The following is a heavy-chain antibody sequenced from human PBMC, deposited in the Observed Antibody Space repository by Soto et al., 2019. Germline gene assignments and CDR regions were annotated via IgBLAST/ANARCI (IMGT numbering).Heavy chain of an antibody. CDR3: ARNDSSNGYGMDG. Sequence: EVQLVESGGGLVKPGGSLRLSCAASGFTFSSYSMNWVRQAPGKGLEWVSSISSSSFSINYADSVKGRFSISRDNAQNSLHLQMNNLRAEDTAVYYCARNDSSNGYGMDGWGQGTTVTVSS. CDR1: GFTFSSYS. CDR2: ISSSSFSI. D-gene: IGHD3-16*01. J-gene: IGHJ6*02. V-gene: IGHV3-21*02.